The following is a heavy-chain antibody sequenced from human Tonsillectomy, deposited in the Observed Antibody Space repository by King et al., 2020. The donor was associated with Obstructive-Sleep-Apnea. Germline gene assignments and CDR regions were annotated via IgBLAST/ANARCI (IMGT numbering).Heavy chain of an antibody. CDR3: AREVTVTTNDY. CDR2: IYYSGST. V-gene: IGHV4-39*07. Sequence: QLQESGPGLVKPSETLSLTCTVSGGSISSSSYYWGWIRQPPGKGLEWIGSIYYSGSTYYNPSLKSRVTISVDTSKNQFSLKLSSVTAADTAVYYCAREVTVTTNDYWGQGTLVTVSS. D-gene: IGHD4-17*01. J-gene: IGHJ4*02. CDR1: GGSISSSSYY.